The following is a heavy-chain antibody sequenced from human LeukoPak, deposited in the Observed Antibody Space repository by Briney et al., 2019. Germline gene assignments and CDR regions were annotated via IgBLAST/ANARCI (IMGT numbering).Heavy chain of an antibody. CDR2: IWDDGSKK. V-gene: IGHV3-33*06. J-gene: IGHJ6*03. D-gene: IGHD6-13*01. CDR1: GVTFIIYG. Sequence: PGGSLRLSSAPSGVTFIIYGMHWVRQAPREGREWGAVIWDDGSKKYYADSVKGRFTISRDNSKNTLYLQMNRLRAEDTAVYYCAKDPSTIAAAGMGVYYYMDVWGKGTTVTVSS. CDR3: AKDPSTIAAAGMGVYYYMDV.